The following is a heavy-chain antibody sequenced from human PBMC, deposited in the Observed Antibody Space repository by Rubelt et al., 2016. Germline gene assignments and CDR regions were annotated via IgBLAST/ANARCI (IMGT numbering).Heavy chain of an antibody. J-gene: IGHJ4*02. CDR3: GTSQGELQLDD. CDR2: FDPEDVET. V-gene: IGHV1-24*01. D-gene: IGHD1-26*01. Sequence: QVQLVQSGAEVKKPGASVKVSCKVSGYTLTELSMHWVRQAPGKGLEWMGGFDPEDVETIYGQKCKGRVTMAEDTCTDTAYMELSSLGSEDTAVYYCGTSQGELQLDDWGQGTLVTVSS. CDR1: GYTLTELS.